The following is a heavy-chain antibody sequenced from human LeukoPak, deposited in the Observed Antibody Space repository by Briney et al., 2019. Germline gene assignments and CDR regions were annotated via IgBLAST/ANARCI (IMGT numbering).Heavy chain of an antibody. J-gene: IGHJ4*02. Sequence: GGSLRLSCAVSGVTVSSIYMYWVRQAPGKGLEWVSVIYSGGSTNYADFVEGRFTISRDNSKNTLYLQMNSLRAEDTAVYYCARGANPVILWGQGTLVTVSS. D-gene: IGHD3-16*02. V-gene: IGHV3-53*01. CDR1: GVTVSSIY. CDR2: IYSGGST. CDR3: ARGANPVIL.